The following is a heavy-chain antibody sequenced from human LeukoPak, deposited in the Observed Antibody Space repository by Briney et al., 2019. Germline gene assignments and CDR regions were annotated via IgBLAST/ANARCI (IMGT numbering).Heavy chain of an antibody. CDR2: INHSGST. Sequence: NPSETLSLTCAVYGGSFSGYYWSWIRQPPGKGLEWIGEINHSGSTNYNPSLKSRVTISVDTSKNQFSLKLNSVTAADTAVYYCATPYSGGYHGLDIWGQGTMVTVSS. V-gene: IGHV4-34*01. CDR1: GGSFSGYY. J-gene: IGHJ3*02. D-gene: IGHD1-26*01. CDR3: ATPYSGGYHGLDI.